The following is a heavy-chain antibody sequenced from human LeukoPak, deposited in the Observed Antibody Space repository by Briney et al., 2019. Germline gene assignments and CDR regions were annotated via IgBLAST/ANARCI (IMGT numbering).Heavy chain of an antibody. CDR3: AKGPTVTRFDY. CDR1: GFTFSSYG. D-gene: IGHD4-17*01. V-gene: IGHV3-30*18. CDR2: ISYDGSNK. Sequence: GGSLRLSCAASGFTFSSYGMHWVRQAPGKGLEWVAVISYDGSNKYYAGSVKGRFTISRDNSKNTLYLQMNSLRAEDTAVYYCAKGPTVTRFDYWGQGTLVTVSS. J-gene: IGHJ4*02.